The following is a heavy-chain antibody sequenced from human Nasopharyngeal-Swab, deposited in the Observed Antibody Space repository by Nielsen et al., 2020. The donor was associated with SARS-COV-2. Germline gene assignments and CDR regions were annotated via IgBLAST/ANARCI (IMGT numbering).Heavy chain of an antibody. J-gene: IGHJ4*02. Sequence: GGSLRLSCAASGFTFGPYRMPWVRQAPGKGLVWVSRINGDGSSLNYADFVKGRFTISTDNAKSTLYLEMNSLRAEDTAVYYCARGRGSSTSMIGYWGQGTLVTVSS. V-gene: IGHV3-74*01. CDR1: GFTFGPYR. CDR3: ARGRGSSTSMIGY. CDR2: INGDGSSL. D-gene: IGHD2/OR15-2a*01.